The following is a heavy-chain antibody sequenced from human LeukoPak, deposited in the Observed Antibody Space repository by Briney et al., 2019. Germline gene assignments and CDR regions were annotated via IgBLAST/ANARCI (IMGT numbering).Heavy chain of an antibody. Sequence: PGGSLRLSCAASGFTFSSYGMHWVRQAPGKGLEWVAVISYDGSNKYYADSVKGRFTISRDNSKNTLYLQMNSLRAEDTAVYYCARAKYYFDYWGQGTLVTVSS. CDR3: ARAKYYFDY. CDR1: GFTFSSYG. V-gene: IGHV3-30*03. CDR2: ISYDGSNK. J-gene: IGHJ4*02.